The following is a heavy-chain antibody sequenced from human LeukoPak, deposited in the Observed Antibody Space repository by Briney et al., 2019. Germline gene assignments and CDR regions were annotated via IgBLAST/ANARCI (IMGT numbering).Heavy chain of an antibody. CDR1: GGSISSHY. Sequence: SETLSLTCTVSGGSISSHYWSWIRQPPGKGLEWIGYIYYSGSTNYNPSLKSRVTISVDTSKNQFSLKLSSVTAADTAAYYCARIGSSGYYYVGWFDPWGQGTLVTVSS. CDR3: ARIGSSGYYYVGWFDP. J-gene: IGHJ5*02. CDR2: IYYSGST. V-gene: IGHV4-59*11. D-gene: IGHD3-22*01.